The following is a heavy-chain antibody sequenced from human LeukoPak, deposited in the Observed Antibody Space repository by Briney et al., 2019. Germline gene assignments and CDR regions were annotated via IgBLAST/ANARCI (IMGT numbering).Heavy chain of an antibody. V-gene: IGHV3-64*01. CDR2: LSTDGNRA. J-gene: IGHJ4*02. D-gene: IGHD6-13*01. CDR1: GFTFSSYA. Sequence: GGSLRLSCAASGFTFSSYAMSWVRQAPGKGLEFVSALSTDGNRAYYANSVRGRFTTSRDNSKNTLYLQMDTLTVEDMAIYYCARDRAGQQYDYWGQGTLVTVSS. CDR3: ARDRAGQQYDY.